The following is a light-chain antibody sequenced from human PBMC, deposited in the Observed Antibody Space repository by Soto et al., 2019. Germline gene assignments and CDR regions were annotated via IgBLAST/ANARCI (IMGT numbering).Light chain of an antibody. V-gene: IGLV2-14*01. CDR3: SSYSSSSSLVV. CDR1: NSDIGAYHY. CDR2: GVS. J-gene: IGLJ2*01. Sequence: QSALTQPASVSGSPGQSITISCTGTNSDIGAYHYVSWYQQHPGKAPKLIISGVSSRPSGVSNRFSASKSGYTASLTISGLPAEDEADYYCSSYSSSSSLVVLGGGTKLTVL.